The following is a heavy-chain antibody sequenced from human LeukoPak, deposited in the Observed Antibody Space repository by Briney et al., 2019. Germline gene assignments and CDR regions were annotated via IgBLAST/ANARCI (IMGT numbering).Heavy chain of an antibody. V-gene: IGHV3-21*01. J-gene: IGHJ6*02. CDR2: ISSSSSYI. CDR3: ARDSGLDWSGYYYYGMDV. Sequence: GGSLRLSCAASGFTFSSYAMHWVRQAPGKGLEWVSSISSSSSYIYYADSVKGRFTISRDNAKNSLYLQMNSLRAEDTAVYYCARDSGLDWSGYYYYGMDVWGQGTTVTVSS. CDR1: GFTFSSYA. D-gene: IGHD3-9*01.